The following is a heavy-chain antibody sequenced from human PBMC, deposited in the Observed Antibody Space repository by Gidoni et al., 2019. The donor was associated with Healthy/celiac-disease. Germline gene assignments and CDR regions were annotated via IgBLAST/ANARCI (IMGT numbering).Heavy chain of an antibody. D-gene: IGHD2-21*01. V-gene: IGHV4-39*01. J-gene: IGHJ4*02. CDR2: IYYSGST. CDR3: ASPKSYCGGDCYFARFDY. Sequence: LQLQESGPGMVKPSETLSLTCTVSGGSVSRSSSYWGWIGRPPGKGLEWIGSIYYSGSTYHNPSLKSRVNISVDTSKNKFSLKLSSVTAADTAVYYCASPKSYCGGDCYFARFDYWGQGTLVTVSS. CDR1: GGSVSRSSSY.